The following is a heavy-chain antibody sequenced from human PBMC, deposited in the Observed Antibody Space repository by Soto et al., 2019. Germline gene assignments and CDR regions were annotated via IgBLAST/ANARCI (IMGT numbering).Heavy chain of an antibody. Sequence: QVQLVESGGGVVQPGTSLRVSCVGSGFTFRSYVIHWVRQAPGKGLEWVALTSYDGSDKYYGDSVRGRFTISRDNSRNTVDLQMDSLRLEXXAXXXXARWGTTGGLDVWGQGTLVSVSS. CDR2: TSYDGSDK. V-gene: IGHV3-33*05. J-gene: IGHJ1*01. CDR3: ARWGTTGGLDV. CDR1: GFTFRSYV. D-gene: IGHD3-16*01.